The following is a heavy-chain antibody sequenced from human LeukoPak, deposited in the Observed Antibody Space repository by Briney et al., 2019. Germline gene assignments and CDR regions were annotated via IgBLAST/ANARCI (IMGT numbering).Heavy chain of an antibody. CDR2: FDPEEGEA. D-gene: IGHD3-9*01. CDR1: GHILTELS. CDR3: TNGGDILTGYFVDNYYFTN. Sequence: ASVKVSCKVTGHILTELSMHWVRQAPGKGLEYMGGFDPEEGEAIYAQNFRGRVTMTEDTSTGTAYMELSSLRSEDTAVYYCTNGGDILTGYFVDNYYFTNWGQGTLVTVSS. V-gene: IGHV1-24*01. J-gene: IGHJ4*02.